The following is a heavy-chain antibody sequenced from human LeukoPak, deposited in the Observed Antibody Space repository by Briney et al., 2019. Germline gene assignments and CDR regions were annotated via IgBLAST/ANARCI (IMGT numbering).Heavy chain of an antibody. J-gene: IGHJ4*02. CDR1: GYTFTGYY. V-gene: IGHV1-2*06. D-gene: IGHD2-15*01. CDR3: ARSKKFCRGGSCDFDS. CDR2: INPHSGDT. Sequence: ASVKVSCKASGYTFTGYYIHWVRQAPGQGLEWMGRINPHSGDTNSAQKFQGRVTVTKDTSISTAYMELSRLTSDDTAVYFCARSKKFCRGGSCDFDSWGRGTLVTVSS.